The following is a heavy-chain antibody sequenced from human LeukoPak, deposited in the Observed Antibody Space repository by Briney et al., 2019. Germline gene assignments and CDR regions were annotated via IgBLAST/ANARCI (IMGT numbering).Heavy chain of an antibody. D-gene: IGHD6-13*01. CDR1: GFTFSSYS. Sequence: PGGSLRLSCAASGFTFSSYSMNWVRQAPGKGLEWVSSISSSSSYIYYADSAKGRFTISRDNAKNSLYLQMNSLRAEDTAVYYCARVRQHQTLDAFDIWGQGTMVTVSS. J-gene: IGHJ3*02. V-gene: IGHV3-21*01. CDR3: ARVRQHQTLDAFDI. CDR2: ISSSSSYI.